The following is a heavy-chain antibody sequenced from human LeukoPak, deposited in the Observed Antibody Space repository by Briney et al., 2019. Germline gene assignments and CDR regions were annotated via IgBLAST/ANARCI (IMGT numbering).Heavy chain of an antibody. CDR2: ISGSGGST. D-gene: IGHD4-11*01. J-gene: IGHJ4*02. V-gene: IGHV3-23*01. CDR3: AQDSNYVTGRFDY. Sequence: PGGSLRLSCADAGFTFSSYAMSWVRQAPGKGLEWVSAISGSGGSTYYADSVKGRFTISRDNSKNTLYLQMNSLRAEDTAVYYCAQDSNYVTGRFDYWGQGTLVTVSS. CDR1: GFTFSSYA.